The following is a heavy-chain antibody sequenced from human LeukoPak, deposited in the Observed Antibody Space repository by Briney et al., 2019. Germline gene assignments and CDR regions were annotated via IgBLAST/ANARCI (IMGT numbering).Heavy chain of an antibody. CDR2: IYTTGST. CDR1: GDFISSGSYY. V-gene: IGHV4-61*02. J-gene: IGHJ6*03. CDR3: ARIKCGGDCRGYYYYYHMDV. Sequence: SQTLSLTCTVSGDFISSGSYYWSWIRQPAGKGLEWIGRIYTTGSTNYNPSLKSRLTISVDTSKNQFSLKLRSVTAADTAVYYCARIKCGGDCRGYYYYYHMDVWGKGTTVTISS. D-gene: IGHD2-21*02.